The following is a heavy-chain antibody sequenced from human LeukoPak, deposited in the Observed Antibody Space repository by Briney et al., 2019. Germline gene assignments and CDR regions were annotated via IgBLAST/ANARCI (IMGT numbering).Heavy chain of an antibody. J-gene: IGHJ3*02. CDR3: ARDRVEDIVVVVALPNAFDI. CDR1: GFTFSRYA. D-gene: IGHD2-15*01. CDR2: ISSSSSTI. Sequence: PGGSLRLSCAASGFTFSRYALSWVRQAPGKGLEWVSYISSSSSTIYYADSVKGRFTISRDNAKNSLYLQMNSLRAEDTAVYYCARDRVEDIVVVVALPNAFDIWGQGTMVTVSS. V-gene: IGHV3-48*01.